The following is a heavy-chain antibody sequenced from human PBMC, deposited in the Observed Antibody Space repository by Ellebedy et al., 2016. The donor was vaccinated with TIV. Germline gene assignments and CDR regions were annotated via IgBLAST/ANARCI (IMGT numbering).Heavy chain of an antibody. V-gene: IGHV3-7*01. Sequence: GGSLRLSCAASGFTFSSYWMIWVRQAPGKGLEWVANIKQDGSEKYYVDSVKGRFTISRDNAKNSLYLQMNSLRAEDTAVYYCARGPATIFGVVKPLDYWGQGTLVTVSS. D-gene: IGHD3-3*01. CDR3: ARGPATIFGVVKPLDY. CDR2: IKQDGSEK. J-gene: IGHJ4*02. CDR1: GFTFSSYW.